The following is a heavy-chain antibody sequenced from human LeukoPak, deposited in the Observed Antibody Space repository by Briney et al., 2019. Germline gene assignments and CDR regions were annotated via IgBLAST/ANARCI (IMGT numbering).Heavy chain of an antibody. CDR1: GYTFSSYG. D-gene: IGHD3-16*02. Sequence: VASVKVSCKASGYTFSSYGISWVRQAPGQGLEWMGSISPYTGATKYAERLQDRVIMTTDTSTRTAYMELRSLTSDDTAVFYCARDQYDSVWGSYRPYFDFWGQGTLVTVSS. V-gene: IGHV1-18*04. CDR2: ISPYTGAT. J-gene: IGHJ4*02. CDR3: ARDQYDSVWGSYRPYFDF.